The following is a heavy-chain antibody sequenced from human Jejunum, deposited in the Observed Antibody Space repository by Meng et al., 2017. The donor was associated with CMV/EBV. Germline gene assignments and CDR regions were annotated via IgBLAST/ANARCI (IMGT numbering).Heavy chain of an antibody. D-gene: IGHD6-6*01. CDR2: VSKSGTN. J-gene: IGHJ4*02. V-gene: IGHV4-39*07. Sequence: GGSMSSSTYYWGWIRQTQGKGLEWIGSVSKSGTNYYNPSLRGRVAMSIDTSKQQFSLNLASLTAADTAVYFCARVRYSSTSEMDYWGQGTLVTVSS. CDR3: ARVRYSSTSEMDY. CDR1: GGSMSSSTYY.